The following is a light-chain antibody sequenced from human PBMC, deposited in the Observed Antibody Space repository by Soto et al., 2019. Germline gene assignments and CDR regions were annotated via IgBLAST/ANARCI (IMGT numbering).Light chain of an antibody. V-gene: IGKV1-33*01. J-gene: IGKJ4*01. CDR3: QHYGTSPPLLT. CDR1: QDISNY. CDR2: DAS. Sequence: DIQMTQSPSSLSASVGDRVTITCQASQDISNYLNWYQQKPGKAPKLLIYDASNLETGVPSRFSGSASGTNFTLTISGLEPEDFAVYYCQHYGTSPPLLTFGGGTKVEIK.